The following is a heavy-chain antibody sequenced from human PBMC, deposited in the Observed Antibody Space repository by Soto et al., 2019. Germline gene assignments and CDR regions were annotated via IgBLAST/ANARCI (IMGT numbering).Heavy chain of an antibody. CDR1: GFTFSSYG. CDR2: IWYDGSNK. J-gene: IGHJ3*02. CDR3: ARDRAGYDYIWGSYRFHTPDAFDI. V-gene: IGHV3-33*01. D-gene: IGHD3-16*02. Sequence: PGGSLRLSCAASGFTFSSYGMHWVRQAPGKGLEWVAVIWYDGSNKYYADSVKGRFTISRDNSKNTLYLQMNSLRAEDTAVYYCARDRAGYDYIWGSYRFHTPDAFDIWGQGTMVTVSS.